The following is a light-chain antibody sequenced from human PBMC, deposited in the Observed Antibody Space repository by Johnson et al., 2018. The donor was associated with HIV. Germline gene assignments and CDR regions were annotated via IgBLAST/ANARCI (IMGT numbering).Light chain of an antibody. CDR3: GVWDASLSPHYV. CDR1: SSNIENYF. V-gene: IGLV1-51*02. J-gene: IGLJ1*01. CDR2: VDN. Sequence: QSILTQPPSLSAAPGQRVSISCSGNSSNIENYFVSWYQQLPGAAPRLLIYVDNKRPSGIPDRFSGSTSGASANLGITGFQTGDVADYYCGVWDASLSPHYVFGTGTTVIVL.